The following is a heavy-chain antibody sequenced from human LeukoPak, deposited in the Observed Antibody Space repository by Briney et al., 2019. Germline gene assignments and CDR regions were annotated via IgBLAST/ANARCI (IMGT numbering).Heavy chain of an antibody. CDR3: ARLAGRDGYNLAYFDL. J-gene: IGHJ2*01. CDR2: INPSGGST. CDR1: GYTFTSYY. D-gene: IGHD5-24*01. V-gene: IGHV1-46*01. Sequence: GAPVKVSCKASGYTFTSYYMHWVRQAPGQGLEWMGIINPSGGSTSYAQKFQGRVTMTRDTSTSTVYMELSSLRSEDTAVYYCARLAGRDGYNLAYFDLWGRGTLVTVSS.